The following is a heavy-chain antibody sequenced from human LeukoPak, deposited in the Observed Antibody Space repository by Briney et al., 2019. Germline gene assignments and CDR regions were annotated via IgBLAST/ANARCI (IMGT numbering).Heavy chain of an antibody. CDR2: MNPNSGNT. CDR3: ARVWNRIQLWLLGY. D-gene: IGHD5-18*01. V-gene: IGHV1-8*01. J-gene: IGHJ4*02. CDR1: GYTFTSYD. Sequence: GASVKVSCEASGYTFTSYDINWVRQATGQGLEWMGWMNPNSGNTGYAQKFQGRVTMTRNTSISTAYMELSSLRSEDPAVYYCARVWNRIQLWLLGYWGQGTLVTVSS.